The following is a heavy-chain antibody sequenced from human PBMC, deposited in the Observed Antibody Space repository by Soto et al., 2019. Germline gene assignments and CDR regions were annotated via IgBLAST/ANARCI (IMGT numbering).Heavy chain of an antibody. CDR2: IYHSGST. V-gene: IGHV4-4*02. D-gene: IGHD6-19*01. J-gene: IGHJ4*02. CDR1: GGSISSSNW. Sequence: SXTLSLTCAVSGGSISSSNWWSWVRQPPGKGLEWIGEIYHSGSTTYNSSLKSRVTISVDTSKNQFSLKLSSVTAADTAVYYCASGLRSSGWYDYWGPGTLVTVSS. CDR3: ASGLRSSGWYDY.